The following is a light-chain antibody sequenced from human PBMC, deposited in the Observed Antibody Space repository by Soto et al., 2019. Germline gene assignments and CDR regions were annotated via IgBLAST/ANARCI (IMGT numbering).Light chain of an antibody. Sequence: EIVLTQSPGTLSLSPGERATLSCRASQSVSNNNLAWYQQKPGQAPRLLIYGASRRATGVPARFSGSGSGTEFTLTISSLQSEDFAVYYCQHYNNGPRFGQGTKVDIK. CDR3: QHYNNGPR. CDR2: GAS. CDR1: QSVSNNN. J-gene: IGKJ1*01. V-gene: IGKV3-15*01.